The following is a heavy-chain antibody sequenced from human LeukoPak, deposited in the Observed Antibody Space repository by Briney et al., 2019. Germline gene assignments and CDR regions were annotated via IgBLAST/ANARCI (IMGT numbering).Heavy chain of an antibody. CDR1: GFTFSSHG. J-gene: IGHJ5*01. D-gene: IGHD5-12*01. V-gene: IGHV3-48*01. Sequence: GGSLRLSCVASGFTFSSHGLNWVRQAPGKGLEWVSYISTSSSLIHYADSVKGRFTISRDNAKNSLYLQMNSLRGEDTATYYCARAPASGLDNWFDSWGQGTLVTVSS. CDR2: ISTSSSLI. CDR3: ARAPASGLDNWFDS.